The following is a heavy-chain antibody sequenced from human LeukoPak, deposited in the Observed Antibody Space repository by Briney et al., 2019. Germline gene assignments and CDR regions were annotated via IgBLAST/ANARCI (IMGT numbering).Heavy chain of an antibody. V-gene: IGHV1-69*13. D-gene: IGHD4-17*01. CDR1: GYTFTSYY. Sequence: SVKVSCKASGYTFTSYYMHWVRQAPGQGLEWMGGIIPIFGTANYAQKFQGRVTITADESTSTAYMELSSLRSEDTAVYYCARASGLTVTTFDYWGQGTLVTVSS. CDR2: IIPIFGTA. CDR3: ARASGLTVTTFDY. J-gene: IGHJ4*02.